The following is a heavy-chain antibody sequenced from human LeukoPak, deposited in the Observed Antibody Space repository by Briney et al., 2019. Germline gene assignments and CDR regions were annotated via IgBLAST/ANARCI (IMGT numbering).Heavy chain of an antibody. D-gene: IGHD3-22*01. CDR2: SYYSGTT. J-gene: IGHJ5*02. Sequence: SETLSLTCSVSGGSISSDYWSWIRQPPGKGLEWIGYSYYSGTTNYNPSLKSRVTISVDTSKNQFSLKLSSVTAADTAVYYCARGHYDSSGYYYHWGQGTLVTVSS. V-gene: IGHV4-59*01. CDR3: ARGHYDSSGYYYH. CDR1: GGSISSDY.